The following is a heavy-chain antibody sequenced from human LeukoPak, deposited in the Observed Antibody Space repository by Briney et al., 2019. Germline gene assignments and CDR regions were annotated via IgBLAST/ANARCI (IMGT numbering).Heavy chain of an antibody. D-gene: IGHD6-13*01. CDR3: ATGQIQRIAAAGSSQVPFYYYYYGMDV. CDR1: GYTFTGYY. CDR2: FDPEDGET. V-gene: IGHV1-24*01. J-gene: IGHJ6*02. Sequence: ASVTVSCKASGYTFTGYYMHWVRQAPGKGLEWMGGFDPEDGETIYAQKFQGRVTMTEDTSTDTAYMELSSLRSEDTAVYYCATGQIQRIAAAGSSQVPFYYYYYGMDVWGQGTTVTVSS.